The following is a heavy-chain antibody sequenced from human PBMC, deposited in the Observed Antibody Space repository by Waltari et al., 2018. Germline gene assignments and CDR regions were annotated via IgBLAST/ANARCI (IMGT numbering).Heavy chain of an antibody. Sequence: QVQLQESGPGLVEPSGTLSLACVVSGASINSRHWWNWLRQSPEKGLEWIGQIFHSGLTNYNPSLRSRLTISVDKSKNQFSLKLTSVTAADTAVYFCARDPDYGFDIWGQGALVTVSS. CDR2: IFHSGLT. V-gene: IGHV4-4*02. J-gene: IGHJ4*02. CDR3: ARDPDYGFDI. D-gene: IGHD4-17*01. CDR1: GASINSRHW.